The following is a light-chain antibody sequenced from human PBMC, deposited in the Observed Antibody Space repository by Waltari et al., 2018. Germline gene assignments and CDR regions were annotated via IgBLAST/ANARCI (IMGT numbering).Light chain of an antibody. CDR3: QQRSTWPLT. Sequence: EIVLTQSPATLSLSPGERATLSCWASQNIGRHLAWYQQRPGQAPSLVIYDASNRATGIPAMFSGSGSGTDFTLTISSLEPEDFAVYYCQQRSTWPLTFGGGTKVDIK. CDR2: DAS. V-gene: IGKV3-11*01. CDR1: QNIGRH. J-gene: IGKJ4*01.